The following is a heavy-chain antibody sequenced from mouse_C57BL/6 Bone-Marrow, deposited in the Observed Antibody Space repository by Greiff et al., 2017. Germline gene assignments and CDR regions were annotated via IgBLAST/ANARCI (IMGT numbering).Heavy chain of an antibody. CDR3: AAGLLFDY. J-gene: IGHJ2*01. CDR2: ISSGGSYT. D-gene: IGHD1-1*01. Sequence: EVKLQESGGDLVKPGGSLKLSCAASGFTFSSYGMSWVRQTPDKRLEWVATISSGGSYTYYPDSVKGRFTISRDNAKNTLYLQMRRLKAEDTAMYYCAAGLLFDYWGQGTTLTVSS. CDR1: GFTFSSYG. V-gene: IGHV5-6*01.